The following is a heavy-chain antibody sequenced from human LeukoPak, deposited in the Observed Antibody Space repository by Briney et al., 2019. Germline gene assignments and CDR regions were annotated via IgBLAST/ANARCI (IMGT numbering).Heavy chain of an antibody. CDR1: GGSISSGGYS. CDR3: ARDGVIGGAFDI. J-gene: IGHJ3*02. D-gene: IGHD3-22*01. V-gene: IGHV4-30-2*01. CDR2: IYHSGST. Sequence: SETLSLTCAVSGGSISSGGYSWSWIRQPPGKGLEWIGYIYHSGSTYYNPSLKSRVTISVDRSKNQSSLKLSSVTAADTAVYYCARDGVIGGAFDIWGQGTMVTVSS.